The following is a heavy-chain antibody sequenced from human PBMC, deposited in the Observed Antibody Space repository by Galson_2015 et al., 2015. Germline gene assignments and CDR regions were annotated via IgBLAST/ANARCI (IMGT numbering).Heavy chain of an antibody. CDR1: GFTFSSYD. CDR2: ISSSGSTI. J-gene: IGHJ4*02. V-gene: IGHV3-48*03. D-gene: IGHD5-18*01. CDR3: ARDMIGYSYGSFDY. Sequence: SLRLSCAASGFTFSSYDMNWVRQAPGKGLEWVSYISSSGSTIYYADSVKGRFTISRDNAKNSLYLQMNSLRAEDTAVYYCARDMIGYSYGSFDYWGQGTLVTVSS.